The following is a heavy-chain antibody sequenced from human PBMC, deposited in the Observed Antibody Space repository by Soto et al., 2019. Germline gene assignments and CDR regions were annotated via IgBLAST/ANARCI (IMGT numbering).Heavy chain of an antibody. J-gene: IGHJ4*02. CDR3: ARGDYFDRRFDY. CDR1: GFTFSSHW. D-gene: IGHD3-22*01. Sequence: EVQLVESGGGLVQPGGSLRLSCAASGFTFSSHWMGWVRQAPGKGLEWVATIKQDESEKYYVDSVKGRFTVSRDNAKNSLYLHMNSLRGDDTAVYFCARGDYFDRRFDYWGQGALVTVSS. CDR2: IKQDESEK. V-gene: IGHV3-7*03.